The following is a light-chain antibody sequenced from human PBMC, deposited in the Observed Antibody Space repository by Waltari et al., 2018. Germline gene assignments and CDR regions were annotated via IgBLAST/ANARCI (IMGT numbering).Light chain of an antibody. CDR1: SNAIGDYNL. Sequence: QSALTQPASVSGSPGQSIPISCTGTSNAIGDYNLVSWYHQHPCKAPKVIIFEVNKRPSGVSNRFSGSKSGNTASLTVSGLHPEDEADYYCCSYAGTPRVVFGGGTKLTVL. V-gene: IGLV2-23*02. CDR2: EVN. CDR3: CSYAGTPRVV. J-gene: IGLJ2*01.